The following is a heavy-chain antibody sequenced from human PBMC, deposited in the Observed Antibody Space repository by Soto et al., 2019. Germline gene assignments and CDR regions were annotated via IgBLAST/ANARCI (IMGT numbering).Heavy chain of an antibody. J-gene: IGHJ3*02. Sequence: PSETLSLTCAVSGGSISSSYWWSWVRQPPGKGLEWIGEIYQSGSTNYNPSLKSRVTISVDKSKNQFSLKLSSVTAADTAVYYCARRRITMIVVVFDAFDIWGQGTMVTVSS. V-gene: IGHV4-4*02. CDR3: ARRRITMIVVVFDAFDI. CDR2: IYQSGST. CDR1: GGSISSSYW. D-gene: IGHD3-22*01.